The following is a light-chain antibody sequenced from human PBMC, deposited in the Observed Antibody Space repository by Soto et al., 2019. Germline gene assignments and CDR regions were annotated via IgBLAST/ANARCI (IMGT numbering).Light chain of an antibody. CDR1: SSDVGGYNY. CDR2: EVS. CDR3: SSFAGNNKLV. J-gene: IGLJ2*01. V-gene: IGLV2-8*01. Sequence: QSVLTQPPSASGSPVQSVTISCTGTSSDVGGYNYVSWYQQHPGKAPKLMISEVSKRPSGVPDRFSGSKSGNTASLTVSGLQAEDEADYYCSSFAGNNKLVFGGGTKLTVL.